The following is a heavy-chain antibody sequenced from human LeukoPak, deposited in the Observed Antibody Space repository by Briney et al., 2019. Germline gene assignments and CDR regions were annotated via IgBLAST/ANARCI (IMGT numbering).Heavy chain of an antibody. V-gene: IGHV4-59*01. J-gene: IGHJ2*01. Sequence: SSETLSLTCTVSGGSISSYYWSWIRQPPGKGLEWIGYIYYSGSTNYNPSLKSRVTISVDTSKNQFSLKLSSVTAADTAVYYCARGTYSSSWYSWYFDLWGRGTLVTVSS. CDR2: IYYSGST. D-gene: IGHD6-13*01. CDR1: GGSISSYY. CDR3: ARGTYSSSWYSWYFDL.